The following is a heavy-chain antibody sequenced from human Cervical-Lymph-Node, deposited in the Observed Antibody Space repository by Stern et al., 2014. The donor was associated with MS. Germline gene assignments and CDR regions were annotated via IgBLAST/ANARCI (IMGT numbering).Heavy chain of an antibody. J-gene: IGHJ4*02. D-gene: IGHD4-17*01. CDR1: GFTFSSYA. CDR3: ARDVSDYGDYVYPGY. Sequence: EDQLVESGGGLVQPGGSLRLSCAASGFTFSSYAMHWVRQAPGKGLEYVSAISSNGGSTYYANSVKGRFTISRDNSKNTLYLQMGSLRAEDMAVYYCARDVSDYGDYVYPGYWGQGTLVTVSS. CDR2: ISSNGGST. V-gene: IGHV3-64*01.